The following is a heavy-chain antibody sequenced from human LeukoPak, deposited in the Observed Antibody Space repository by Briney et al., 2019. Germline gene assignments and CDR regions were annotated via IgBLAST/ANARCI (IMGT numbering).Heavy chain of an antibody. Sequence: GASVKVSCKVSGNTLTDLSMHWGRQAPGKGLEWMGGFDPENGETIYAQKFQGRVTVTEDTSTDTAYMELNSLRSEDTAVYYCARFSGYYHSPYFDYWGQGTLVTVSS. V-gene: IGHV1-24*01. CDR2: FDPENGET. D-gene: IGHD3-22*01. J-gene: IGHJ4*02. CDR1: GNTLTDLS. CDR3: ARFSGYYHSPYFDY.